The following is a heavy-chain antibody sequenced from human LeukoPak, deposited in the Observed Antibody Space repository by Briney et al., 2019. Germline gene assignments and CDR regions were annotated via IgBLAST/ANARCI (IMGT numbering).Heavy chain of an antibody. J-gene: IGHJ4*02. Sequence: GGSLRLSCVASGFTFSSYSMNWVRQAPGKGLEWVSSISSSSSYTYYADSVKGRFTISRDNARKSLYLQMNSLRAEDTAIYYCARDSDVHCSGGSCTNFDYWGQGTLVTVSS. CDR2: ISSSSSYT. CDR3: ARDSDVHCSGGSCTNFDY. CDR1: GFTFSSYS. D-gene: IGHD2-15*01. V-gene: IGHV3-21*01.